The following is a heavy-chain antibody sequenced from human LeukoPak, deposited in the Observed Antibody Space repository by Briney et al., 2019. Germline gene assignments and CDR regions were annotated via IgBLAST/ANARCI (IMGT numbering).Heavy chain of an antibody. D-gene: IGHD3-16*01. CDR3: VRDSRPGGAMGLYHNFDF. Sequence: PGGSLRLSCAASGFKFSDFWMTWVRQTPGKGLEWVANIKEDGSDEYHVDSVKGRFTISRDNTKSSLFLQMNSLRGDDTAVYYCVRDSRPGGAMGLYHNFDFWGQGTLVTVSS. J-gene: IGHJ4*02. CDR2: IKEDGSDE. V-gene: IGHV3-7*01. CDR1: GFKFSDFW.